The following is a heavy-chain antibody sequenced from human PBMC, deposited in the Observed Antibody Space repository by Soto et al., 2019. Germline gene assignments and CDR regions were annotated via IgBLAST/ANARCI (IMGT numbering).Heavy chain of an antibody. J-gene: IGHJ6*02. CDR1: GFDFGSFG. CDR3: SADHPHTAIGWPV. V-gene: IGHV1-58*02. Sequence: WASVKVSCKASGFDFGSFGIQFLRQTRGRGLEWIGWIVVASGRTNYARQFQGRVAFSGDMSSTTAYMDLYDLKSDDTAVYFCSADHPHTAIGWPVWGQGTTVTVSS. CDR2: IVVASGRT.